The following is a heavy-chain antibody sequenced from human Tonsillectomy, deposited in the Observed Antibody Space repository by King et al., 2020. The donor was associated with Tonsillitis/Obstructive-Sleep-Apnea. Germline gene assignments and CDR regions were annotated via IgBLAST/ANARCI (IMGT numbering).Heavy chain of an antibody. CDR1: GFTVSSNY. D-gene: IGHD3-10*01. J-gene: IGHJ4*02. CDR3: GGGYYYGSGSPRIDY. CDR2: IYSGGGT. Sequence: QLVQSGGGLIQPGGSLRLSCAVSGFTVSSNYMSWVRQAPGKGLEWVSVIYSGGGTYYADSVTGRFTISRDNSKNTLYIQLNSLRAEDTAVYYCGGGYYYGSGSPRIDYWGQGTLVTVSS. V-gene: IGHV3-53*01.